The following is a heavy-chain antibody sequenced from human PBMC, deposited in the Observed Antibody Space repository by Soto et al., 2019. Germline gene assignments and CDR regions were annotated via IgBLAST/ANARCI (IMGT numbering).Heavy chain of an antibody. CDR1: GGSISSGGYY. D-gene: IGHD3-22*01. J-gene: IGHJ4*02. Sequence: TSETLSLTCTVSGGSISSGGYYWSWIRQHPGKGLEWIGYIYYSGSTYYNPSLKSRVTISVDTSKNQFSLKLSSVTAADTAVYYCARGRTYYYDSSGYSTALPFDYWGQGTLVTVSS. V-gene: IGHV4-31*03. CDR2: IYYSGST. CDR3: ARGRTYYYDSSGYSTALPFDY.